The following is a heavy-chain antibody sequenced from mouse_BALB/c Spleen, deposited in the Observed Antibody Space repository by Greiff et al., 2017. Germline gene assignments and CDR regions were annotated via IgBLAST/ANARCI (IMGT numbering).Heavy chain of an antibody. V-gene: IGHV2-6-7*01. Sequence: VKLKESGPGLVAPSQSLSITCTVSGFSLTGYGVNWVRQPPGKGLEWLGMIWGDGSTDYNSALKSRLSISKDNSKSQVFLKMNSLQTDDTARYYCARDGDYYGSSYEGGAMDYWGQGTSVTVSS. CDR1: GFSLTGYG. CDR3: ARDGDYYGSSYEGGAMDY. CDR2: IWGDGST. D-gene: IGHD1-1*01. J-gene: IGHJ4*01.